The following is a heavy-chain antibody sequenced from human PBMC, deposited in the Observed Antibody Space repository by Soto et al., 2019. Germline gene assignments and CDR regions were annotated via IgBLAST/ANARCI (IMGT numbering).Heavy chain of an antibody. Sequence: PXVSLSLSCAASGFTFSSYAMSWVRQAPGKGLEWVSAISGSGGSTYYADSVKGRFTISRDNSKNTLYLQMNSLRAEDTAVYYCAKDNKWELPPPGAFDIWGQGTMVTVSS. J-gene: IGHJ3*02. CDR1: GFTFSSYA. CDR2: ISGSGGST. D-gene: IGHD1-26*01. CDR3: AKDNKWELPPPGAFDI. V-gene: IGHV3-23*01.